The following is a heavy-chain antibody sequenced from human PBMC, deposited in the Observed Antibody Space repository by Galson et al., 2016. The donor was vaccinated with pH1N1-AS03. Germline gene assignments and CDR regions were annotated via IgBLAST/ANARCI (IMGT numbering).Heavy chain of an antibody. Sequence: ETLSLTCTVSGASVSRDYWSWVRQPPGKRLEWIGYILNSGTTMYNPSLNSRVTMSLDTSKNQFSLILSSVSAADTAFYYCTRGIDAYQAGNYWGQGTLVTVSS. D-gene: IGHD5-24*01. V-gene: IGHV4-59*02. CDR2: ILNSGTT. CDR1: GASVSRDY. J-gene: IGHJ4*02. CDR3: TRGIDAYQAGNY.